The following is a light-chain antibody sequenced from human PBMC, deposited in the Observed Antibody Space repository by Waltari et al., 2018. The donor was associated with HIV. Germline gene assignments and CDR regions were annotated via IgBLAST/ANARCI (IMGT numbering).Light chain of an antibody. V-gene: IGKV3-15*01. J-gene: IGKJ4*01. CDR1: QILGTN. CDR2: EAS. Sequence: MMQSPSTLSVSLGIRVTLSCRANQILGTNVAWYQQRPGQAPRLLVYEASTRAPDIPTRFTGSGSGTKFTLTIISLQSEDFGVYFCQQYSDWPLTFGGGTKVEI. CDR3: QQYSDWPLT.